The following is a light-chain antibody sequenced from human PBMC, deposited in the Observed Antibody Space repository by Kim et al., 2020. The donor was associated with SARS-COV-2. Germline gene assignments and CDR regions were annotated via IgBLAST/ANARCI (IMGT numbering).Light chain of an antibody. CDR1: QGVSCI. CDR2: GAS. J-gene: IGKJ4*01. Sequence: VSPGARAPLSCRASQGVSCILAWYQLNPGQAPGLLVYGASTRATDIPARFSGSASGTEFTLTISSLQSEGFAVYYCQQYNNWPLAFGGGTKVEIK. V-gene: IGKV3-15*01. CDR3: QQYNNWPLA.